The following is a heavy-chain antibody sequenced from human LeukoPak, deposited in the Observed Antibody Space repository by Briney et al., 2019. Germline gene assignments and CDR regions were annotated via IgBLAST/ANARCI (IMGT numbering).Heavy chain of an antibody. D-gene: IGHD5-18*01. CDR3: AKDRSTGYSFGSPPDY. CDR1: GFTFSSYS. J-gene: IGHJ4*02. V-gene: IGHV3-21*01. Sequence: GGSLRLSCAASGFTFSSYSMNWVRQAPGKGLEWVSSISSSSSYIYYADSVKGRFTISRDNSKNTLYSQMNSLRAEDTAVFYCAKDRSTGYSFGSPPDYWGQGTLVTVSS. CDR2: ISSSSSYI.